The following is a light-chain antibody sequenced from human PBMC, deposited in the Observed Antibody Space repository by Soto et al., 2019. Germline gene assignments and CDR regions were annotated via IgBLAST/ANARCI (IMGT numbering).Light chain of an antibody. CDR3: QQYNNWPRT. Sequence: EVVMTQSPATLSVSPGETATLSCRASQTVGSNLAWYQQRPGQAPRLLIYGASTRATGIPARFSGSGSGTEFTLTINSLQSEDFAVYYCQQYNNWPRTFGQGTKVDIK. CDR1: QTVGSN. J-gene: IGKJ1*01. CDR2: GAS. V-gene: IGKV3-15*01.